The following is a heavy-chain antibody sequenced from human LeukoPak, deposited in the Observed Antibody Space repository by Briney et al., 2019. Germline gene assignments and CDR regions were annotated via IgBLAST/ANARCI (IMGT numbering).Heavy chain of an antibody. CDR3: ARGRTLDYYDSSGPPPNWFDP. CDR2: IIPIFGTA. J-gene: IGHJ5*02. V-gene: IGHV1-69*13. Sequence: SVKVSCKASGGTFSSYAISWVRQAPGQGLEWMGGIIPIFGTANYAQKFQGRVTITADESTSTAYMELSSLRSEDTAVYYCARGRTLDYYDSSGPPPNWFDPWGQGTLVTVSS. CDR1: GGTFSSYA. D-gene: IGHD3-22*01.